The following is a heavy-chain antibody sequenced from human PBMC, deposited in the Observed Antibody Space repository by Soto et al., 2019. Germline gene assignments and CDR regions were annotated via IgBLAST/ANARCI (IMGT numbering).Heavy chain of an antibody. CDR2: IYPGDSDT. J-gene: IGHJ6*02. CDR3: ARLVAVARNYYYYGMDV. CDR1: GYSFTSYW. Sequence: PGESLKISCKGSGYSFTSYWIGWVRQMPGKGLEWMGIIYPGDSDTRYSPSFQGQVTISADKSISTAYLQWSSLKASDTAMYYYARLVAVARNYYYYGMDVWGQGTTVTVSS. V-gene: IGHV5-51*01. D-gene: IGHD6-19*01.